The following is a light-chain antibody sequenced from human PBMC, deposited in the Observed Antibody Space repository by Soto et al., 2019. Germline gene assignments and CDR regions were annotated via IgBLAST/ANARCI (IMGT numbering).Light chain of an antibody. CDR2: QAS. J-gene: IGKJ1*01. CDR3: QQYNSYWT. CDR1: QGISSW. V-gene: IGKV1-5*03. Sequence: TQMTQPPSTRTPALLDRLTITLRASQGISSWLAWYQQNPGKATNLLSYQASSLEGGVPSRFSGSGSGTEFTLTISSLQPDDFASYYCQQYNSYWTFGQGAEVDIK.